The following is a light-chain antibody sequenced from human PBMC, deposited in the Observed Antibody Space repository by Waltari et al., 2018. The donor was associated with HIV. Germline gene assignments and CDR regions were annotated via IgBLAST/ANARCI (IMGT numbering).Light chain of an antibody. Sequence: QSVLTHPPSASGTPGQRVTIPCSGSRANIGPKYVYWYQQLPGTAPKLLIYRNNQRPSGVPDRFSGSTSGTSASLAISGLRSEDEADYFCAAWDDSLSVYVFGTGTKVTVL. J-gene: IGLJ1*01. CDR2: RNN. V-gene: IGLV1-47*01. CDR3: AAWDDSLSVYV. CDR1: RANIGPKY.